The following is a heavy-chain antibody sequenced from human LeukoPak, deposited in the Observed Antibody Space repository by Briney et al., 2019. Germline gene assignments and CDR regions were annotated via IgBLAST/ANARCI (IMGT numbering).Heavy chain of an antibody. J-gene: IGHJ4*02. CDR2: IYSSGST. V-gene: IGHV4-4*07. Sequence: SETLSLTCTVSGGSISSYYWSWIWQPAGKGLEWIGRIYSSGSTNYNPSLKSRVTISVDTSKNQFSLKLSSVTAAGTAVYYCARARDPGSFNRAFDFWGQGTLVTVSS. CDR3: ARARDPGSFNRAFDF. D-gene: IGHD3-10*01. CDR1: GGSISSYY.